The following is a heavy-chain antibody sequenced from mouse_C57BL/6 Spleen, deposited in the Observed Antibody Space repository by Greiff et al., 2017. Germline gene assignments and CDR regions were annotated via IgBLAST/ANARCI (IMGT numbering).Heavy chain of an antibody. CDR2: INPGSGGT. Sequence: QLQQSGAELVRPGTSVKVSCKASGYAFTNYLIEWVKQRPGQGLEWIGVINPGSGGTNYNEKFKGKATLTADKSSSTAYMQLSSLTSEDSAVYFCARGDYFDYWGQGTTLTVSS. V-gene: IGHV1-54*01. J-gene: IGHJ2*01. CDR3: ARGDYFDY. CDR1: GYAFTNYL.